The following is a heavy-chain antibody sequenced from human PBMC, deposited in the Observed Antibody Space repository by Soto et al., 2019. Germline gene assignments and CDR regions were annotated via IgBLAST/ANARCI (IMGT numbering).Heavy chain of an antibody. D-gene: IGHD1-26*01. V-gene: IGHV3-30*18. Sequence: QVQLVESGGGVVQPGWSLRLSCAASGFSISDYGMEWVRQAPGKGLEWVALISYDGSNTYYADSVKGRFTISRDNSKDTLFLQMTVMRREDTAVYYCAKGAGDRLSLGMDVWGQGTTVNVSS. CDR3: AKGAGDRLSLGMDV. CDR1: GFSISDYG. CDR2: ISYDGSNT. J-gene: IGHJ6*02.